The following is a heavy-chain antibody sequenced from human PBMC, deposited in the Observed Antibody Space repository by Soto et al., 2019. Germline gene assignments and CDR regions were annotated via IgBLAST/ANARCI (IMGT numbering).Heavy chain of an antibody. CDR3: ARVWYSSSWARTNWFDP. Sequence: QVQLQESGPGLVKPSETLSLTCTVSGGSISSYYWSWIRQPPGKGLEWIGYIYYSGSTNYNPSLKSRVTISVDTSKNQFSLKLSSVTAADTAVYYCARVWYSSSWARTNWFDPWGQGTLVTVSS. CDR1: GGSISSYY. D-gene: IGHD6-13*01. CDR2: IYYSGST. V-gene: IGHV4-59*08. J-gene: IGHJ5*02.